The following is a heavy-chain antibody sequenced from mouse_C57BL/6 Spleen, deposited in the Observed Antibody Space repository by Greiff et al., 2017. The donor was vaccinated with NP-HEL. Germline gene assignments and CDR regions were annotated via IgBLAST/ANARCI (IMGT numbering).Heavy chain of an antibody. CDR1: GYTFTSYW. CDR2: IDPSDSYT. D-gene: IGHD3-2*02. Sequence: QVQLKQPGAELVKPGASVKLSCKASGYTFTSYWMQWVKQRPGQGLEWIGEIDPSDSYTNYNQKFKGKATLTVDTSSSTAYMQLSSLTSEDSAVYYCARSKTAQATAYWGQGTTLTVSS. V-gene: IGHV1-50*01. CDR3: ARSKTAQATAY. J-gene: IGHJ2*01.